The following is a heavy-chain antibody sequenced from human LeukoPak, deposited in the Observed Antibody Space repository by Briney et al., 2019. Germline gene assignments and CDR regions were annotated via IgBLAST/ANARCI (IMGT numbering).Heavy chain of an antibody. Sequence: RSGGSLRLSCAASGFTFSDYYMSWIRQAPGKGLEWISYISGGDNSIYYADSVKGRFTISRDNAKNSLYLQMNSLRAEDTAVYYCARTLWPYDAFDIWGQGTMVTVS. J-gene: IGHJ3*02. CDR2: ISGGDNSI. CDR3: ARTLWPYDAFDI. V-gene: IGHV3-11*04. CDR1: GFTFSDYY. D-gene: IGHD2-21*01.